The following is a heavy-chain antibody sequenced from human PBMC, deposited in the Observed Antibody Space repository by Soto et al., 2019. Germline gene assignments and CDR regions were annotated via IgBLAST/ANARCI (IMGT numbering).Heavy chain of an antibody. J-gene: IGHJ6*02. V-gene: IGHV3-23*01. CDR3: AKEGPYAFWSGSEDYYGMDV. Sequence: PGGSMRLSCAASGFTFSSYAMSWLLQAPGKGLEWVSAISGSGGSTYYADSVKGRFTISRDNSKNTLYLQMNSLRAEDTAVYYCAKEGPYAFWSGSEDYYGMDVWGQGTTVTVSS. CDR2: ISGSGGST. D-gene: IGHD3-3*01. CDR1: GFTFSSYA.